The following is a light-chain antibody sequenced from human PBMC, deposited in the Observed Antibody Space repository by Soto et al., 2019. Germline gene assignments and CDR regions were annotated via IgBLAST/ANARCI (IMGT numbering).Light chain of an antibody. CDR2: AAS. CDR1: QSISTY. J-gene: IGKJ5*01. CDR3: QQSYRTPIT. V-gene: IGKV1-39*01. Sequence: DIQLTQSPSPLSASVVDRVAITCRASQSISTYLNWYQRKPGKAPKVLIYAASNLQSGVPPRFSGSGSGTDFTLTISSLQPEDVATYFCQQSYRTPITFGQGTRLEI.